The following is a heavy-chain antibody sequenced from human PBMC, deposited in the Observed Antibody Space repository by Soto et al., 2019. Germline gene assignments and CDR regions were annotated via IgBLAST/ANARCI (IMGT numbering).Heavy chain of an antibody. J-gene: IGHJ5*02. V-gene: IGHV1-18*01. Sequence: GASVKVSCKASGYTFTSYGISWVRQAPGQGLEWMGWISAYNGNTNYAQKLQGRVTMTTDTSTSTAYMELRSLRSDDTAVYYCAREVVGYCSSTSCYWFDPWGQGTLVTVSS. D-gene: IGHD2-2*01. CDR1: GYTFTSYG. CDR2: ISAYNGNT. CDR3: AREVVGYCSSTSCYWFDP.